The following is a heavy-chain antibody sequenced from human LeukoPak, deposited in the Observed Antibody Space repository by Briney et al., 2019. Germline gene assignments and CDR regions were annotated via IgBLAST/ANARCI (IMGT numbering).Heavy chain of an antibody. CDR3: ARAGGGTSSGSYFFVY. D-gene: IGHD3-10*01. CDR2: INSDGSST. J-gene: IGHJ4*02. V-gene: IGHV3-74*01. Sequence: PGGSLRLSCAASGFTFSSYCMHWVRQAPGKGLVWVSRINSDGSSTSYADSVKGRFTISRDNAKNTLYLQMNSLRAEDTAVYYCARAGGGTSSGSYFFVYWGQGTLVTVSS. CDR1: GFTFSSYC.